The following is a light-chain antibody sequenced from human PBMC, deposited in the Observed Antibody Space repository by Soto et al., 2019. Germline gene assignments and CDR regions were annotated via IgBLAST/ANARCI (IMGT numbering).Light chain of an antibody. V-gene: IGKV3-20*01. CDR3: QQNGRSPT. CDR1: RPVVRQY. CDR2: DEV. Sequence: EIVLTQSPDALSLSPGERVSLSCRASRPVVRQYIAWYHQKPGQAPRLLIHDEVSRATGISDGFSGSGSGSGSDFTLFNNSLEPEDCGVYYCQQNGRSPTFGPGTKVEVK. J-gene: IGKJ3*01.